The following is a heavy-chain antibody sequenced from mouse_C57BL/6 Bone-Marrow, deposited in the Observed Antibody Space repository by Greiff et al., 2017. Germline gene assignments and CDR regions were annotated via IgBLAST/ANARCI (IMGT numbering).Heavy chain of an antibody. V-gene: IGHV1-78*01. CDR1: GYTFTDHT. J-gene: IGHJ1*03. CDR3: ARGGFTTVVARYFDV. CDR2: IYPRDGST. D-gene: IGHD1-1*01. Sequence: VMLVESDAELVKPGASVKISCKVSGYTFTDHTIHWMKQRPEQGLEWIGYIYPRDGSTKYNEKFKGKATLTADKSSSTAYMQLNSLTSEDSAVYFCARGGFTTVVARYFDVWGTGTTVTVSS.